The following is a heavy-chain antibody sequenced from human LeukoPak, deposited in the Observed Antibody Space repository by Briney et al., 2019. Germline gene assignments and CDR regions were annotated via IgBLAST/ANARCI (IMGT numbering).Heavy chain of an antibody. CDR2: ISYDGSNK. Sequence: GGSLRLSCAASGFTFSSYAMHWVRQAPGKGLEWVAVISYDGSNKYYADSVKGRFTISRDNSKNTLYLQMNSLRAEDTAVYYCARENYYDGSGSPSASAPVDHWGQGTLVTVSS. D-gene: IGHD3-22*01. J-gene: IGHJ4*02. CDR1: GFTFSSYA. V-gene: IGHV3-30-3*01. CDR3: ARENYYDGSGSPSASAPVDH.